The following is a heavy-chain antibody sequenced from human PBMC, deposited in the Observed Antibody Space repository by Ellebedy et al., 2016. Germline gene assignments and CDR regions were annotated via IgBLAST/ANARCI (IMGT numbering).Heavy chain of an antibody. V-gene: IGHV4-34*01. CDR3: TRGPYDILTGYNYYFDY. CDR2: INHSGST. CDR1: GGSFSGYY. Sequence: SETLSLXCAVYGGSFSGYYWSWIRQPPGKGLEWIGEINHSGSTNYNPSLKSRVTISVDTSKNQFSLKLSSVTAADTAVYYCTRGPYDILTGYNYYFDYWGQGTLVTVSS. J-gene: IGHJ4*02. D-gene: IGHD3-9*01.